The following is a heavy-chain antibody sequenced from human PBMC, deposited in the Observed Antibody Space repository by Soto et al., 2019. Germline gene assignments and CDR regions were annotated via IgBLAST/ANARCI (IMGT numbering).Heavy chain of an antibody. Sequence: QVQLVQSGAEEKKPGASVKVSCKASGYTFTSYAMHWVRQAPGQRLEWMGWINAGNGNTKYSQKFQGRVTITRDTSASPAYRVLRRLRSEDTAVYYCATSLGVVTALDYWGQGTLVTVSS. V-gene: IGHV1-3*05. CDR1: GYTFTSYA. CDR2: INAGNGNT. D-gene: IGHD2-21*02. CDR3: ATSLGVVTALDY. J-gene: IGHJ4*02.